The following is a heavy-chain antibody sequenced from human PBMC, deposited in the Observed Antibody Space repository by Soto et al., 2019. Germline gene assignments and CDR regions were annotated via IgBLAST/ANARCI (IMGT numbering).Heavy chain of an antibody. CDR1: GFTFSSYG. V-gene: IGHV3-30*03. CDR3: ARVHRGYSFGPGAIDY. D-gene: IGHD5-18*01. J-gene: IGHJ4*02. Sequence: QVQLVESGGGVVQPGRSLRLSCAASGFTFSSYGMHWVRQAPGKGLEWVAVISYDGSNKYYADSVKGRFTISRDNSKNTLYLQMNSLRAEDTAVYYCARVHRGYSFGPGAIDYWGQGTLVTVSS. CDR2: ISYDGSNK.